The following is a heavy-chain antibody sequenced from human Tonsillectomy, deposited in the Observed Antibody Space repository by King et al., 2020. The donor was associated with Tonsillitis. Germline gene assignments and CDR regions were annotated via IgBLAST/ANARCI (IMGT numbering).Heavy chain of an antibody. Sequence: QLQESGPGLVKPSQTLSLTCTVSGGSISSGDYYWSWISQPPGKGLGWVGYIYYSGSTYYNPSLKSRVNISVDTSKNQFSLKLSSVNAADTAVYYCARENRGNYYDSSGYYNYFDYWGQGTLVTVSS. CDR2: IYYSGST. V-gene: IGHV4-30-4*01. CDR3: ARENRGNYYDSSGYYNYFDY. CDR1: GGSISSGDYY. D-gene: IGHD3-22*01. J-gene: IGHJ4*02.